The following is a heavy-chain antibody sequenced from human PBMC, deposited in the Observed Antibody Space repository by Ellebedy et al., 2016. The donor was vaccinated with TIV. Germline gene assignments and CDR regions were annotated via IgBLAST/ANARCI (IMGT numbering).Heavy chain of an antibody. CDR3: ARDRASHPNY. V-gene: IGHV3-30*19. J-gene: IGHJ4*02. CDR2: ISYDGSNK. CDR1: GFIFSTYG. D-gene: IGHD3-10*01. Sequence: GESLKISCEASGFIFSTYGMHWVRQAPGKGLEWVAVISYDGSNKYYADSVKGRFTISRDNSKNTLYLQMNSLRAVDTAVYYCARDRASHPNYWGQGTLVTVSS.